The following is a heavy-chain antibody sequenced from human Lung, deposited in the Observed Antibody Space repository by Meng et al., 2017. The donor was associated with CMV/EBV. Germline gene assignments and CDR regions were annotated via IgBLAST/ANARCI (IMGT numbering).Heavy chain of an antibody. J-gene: IGHJ4*02. D-gene: IGHD3-10*01. Sequence: ASXXVSXKASGYTFTGYYMHWVRQAPGQGLEWMGWINPNSGGTNYAQKFQGRVTMTKDTSISTAYMELSRLRSDDTAVYYCARAGYYYGSEGCDYWGQGTLVTVSS. CDR2: INPNSGGT. V-gene: IGHV1-2*02. CDR3: ARAGYYYGSEGCDY. CDR1: GYTFTGYY.